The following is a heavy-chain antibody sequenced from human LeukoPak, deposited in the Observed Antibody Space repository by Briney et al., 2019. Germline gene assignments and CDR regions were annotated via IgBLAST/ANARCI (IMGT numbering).Heavy chain of an antibody. CDR3: ARGSQYYDILTGYFDY. J-gene: IGHJ4*02. CDR2: IYSGGST. CDR1: GFTVSSNY. V-gene: IGHV3-66*01. Sequence: GGSLRLSCAASGFTVSSNYMSWVRQAPGKGLEWVTVIYSGGSTYYADSVKGRFTISRDNSKNTLYLQMNSLRAEDTAVYYCARGSQYYDILTGYFDYWGQGTLVTVSS. D-gene: IGHD3-9*01.